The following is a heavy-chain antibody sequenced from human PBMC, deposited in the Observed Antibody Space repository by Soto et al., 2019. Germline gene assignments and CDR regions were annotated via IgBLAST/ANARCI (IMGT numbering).Heavy chain of an antibody. J-gene: IGHJ5*02. CDR1: GDSITSNF. Sequence: SETLSLTCTVSGDSITSNFWNWIRQPAGEGLEWIGRIYPGGSTNYNPSLKSRVTMSADTSKNQFSLKLTSATAADTAVYLCAREYSYHFDPWGQGTLVTVSS. CDR2: IYPGGST. CDR3: AREYSYHFDP. V-gene: IGHV4-4*07. D-gene: IGHD5-12*01.